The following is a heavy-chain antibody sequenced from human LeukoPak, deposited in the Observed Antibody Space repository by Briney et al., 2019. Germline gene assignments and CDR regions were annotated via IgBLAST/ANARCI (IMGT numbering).Heavy chain of an antibody. V-gene: IGHV4-34*01. CDR2: INHSGST. CDR3: ASRNYYYYYGMDV. J-gene: IGHJ6*02. CDR1: GGSFSGYY. Sequence: PSETLSLTCAVYGGSFSGYYWSWIRQPPGKGLEWIGEINHSGSTNYNPPLKSRVTISVDTSKNQFSLKLSSVTAADTAVYYCASRNYYYYYGMDVWGQGTTVTVSS.